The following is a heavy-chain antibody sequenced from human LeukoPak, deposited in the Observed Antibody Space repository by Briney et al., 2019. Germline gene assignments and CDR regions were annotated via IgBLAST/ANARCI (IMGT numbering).Heavy chain of an antibody. J-gene: IGHJ3*02. CDR3: ARVGRGGTREDTFDI. CDR2: IGPSGSHI. Sequence: PGGSLRLSCAASGFTFSTYSMNWVRQTPGKGLDWVSSIGPSGSHIYYADSVKGRFTISRDNAKNSLYLQVNSLRAEDTAVYYCARVGRGGTREDTFDIWGQGTMVTVSS. D-gene: IGHD3-16*01. V-gene: IGHV3-21*01. CDR1: GFTFSTYS.